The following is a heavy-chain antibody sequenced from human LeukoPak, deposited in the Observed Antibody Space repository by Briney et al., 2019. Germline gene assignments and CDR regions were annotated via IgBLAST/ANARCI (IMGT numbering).Heavy chain of an antibody. CDR1: GFTFSSYA. J-gene: IGHJ4*02. CDR2: ISGSGGST. V-gene: IGHV3-23*01. D-gene: IGHD3-10*01. Sequence: GGSLRLSCAASGFTFSSYAMSWVRQAPGKELEWVSAISGSGGSTYYADSVKGRFTISRDNSKNTLYLQMNSLRAEDTAVYYCAKLGGSGSYYFAGHFDYWGQGTLVTVSS. CDR3: AKLGGSGSYYFAGHFDY.